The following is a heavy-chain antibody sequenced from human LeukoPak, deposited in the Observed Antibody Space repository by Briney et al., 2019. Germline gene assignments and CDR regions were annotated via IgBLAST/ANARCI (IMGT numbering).Heavy chain of an antibody. V-gene: IGHV3-48*01. J-gene: IGHJ4*02. Sequence: GGSLRLSCVGSGFTFSSYHMNWVRQAPGKGLEWVSYISSSSSTINYADSVKGRFTISRDNAKNSLYLQTNSLRVEDTAVYYCARAQYYSDNTGYYYLHYWGQGTLVTVSS. CDR3: ARAQYYSDNTGYYYLHY. CDR1: GFTFSSYH. CDR2: ISSSSSTI. D-gene: IGHD3-22*01.